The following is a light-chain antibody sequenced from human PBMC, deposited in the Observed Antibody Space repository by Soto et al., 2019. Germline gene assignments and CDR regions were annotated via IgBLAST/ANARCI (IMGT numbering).Light chain of an antibody. CDR2: DDS. CDR3: HVWDSGTDQGV. Sequence: SSELTQPPSVSVAPGQTARITCGGNNIGIKSVHWYQQKPGQAPVLVVYDDSDRPSGIPERFSGSNSGNTATLTISRVEGGDEADYYCHVWDSGTDQGVFGGGTKLTVL. V-gene: IGLV3-21*02. J-gene: IGLJ2*01. CDR1: NIGIKS.